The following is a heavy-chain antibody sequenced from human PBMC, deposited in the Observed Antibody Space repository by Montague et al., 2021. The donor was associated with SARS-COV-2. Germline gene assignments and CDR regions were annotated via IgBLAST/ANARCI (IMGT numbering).Heavy chain of an antibody. CDR3: AKASHIYWTRGLRTGWFDP. V-gene: IGHV4-34*12. D-gene: IGHD7-27*01. Sequence: SETLSLTCAVYGASSSGYHWTWIRQSPGRGLEWIGEVIQSGKTSYNPSLQSRLTMPVDTYKKQFSLSLSSVTAADTAVYFFAKASHIYWTRGLRTGWFDPWGQGTLVTVSS. CDR2: VIQSGKT. J-gene: IGHJ5*02. CDR1: GASSSGYH.